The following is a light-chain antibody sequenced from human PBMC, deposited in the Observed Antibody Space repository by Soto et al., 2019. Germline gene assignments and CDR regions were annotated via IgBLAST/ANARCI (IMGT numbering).Light chain of an antibody. CDR3: QQYHFWPKT. Sequence: VMTQSPATLSVSPGERATLSCRASQNVNSDLAWFQQRPGQAPRLLIYGASTGATGTPARFSGSGSGTEFTLTISSLQSEGFAVYFCQQYHFWPKTFGQGSKVEIK. V-gene: IGKV3-15*01. J-gene: IGKJ1*01. CDR2: GAS. CDR1: QNVNSD.